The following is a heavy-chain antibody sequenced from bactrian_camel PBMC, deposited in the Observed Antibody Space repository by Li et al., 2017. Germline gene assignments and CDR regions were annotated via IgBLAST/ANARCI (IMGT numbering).Heavy chain of an antibody. Sequence: QVQLVESGGDSVQSGGSLTLTCVASGNTDSRTSACRAWFRQVPGKEREGVAGIGTNGVAAAADSVKGRFTISRDSAKTTLFLEMNSLKPDDTAMYYCATGVYCANVLSPSEYDTWDQGTQVTVS. CDR2: IGTNGVA. D-gene: IGHD3*01. V-gene: IGHV3S9*01. CDR3: ATGVYCANVLSPSEYDT. J-gene: IGHJ4*01. CDR1: GNTDSRTSAC.